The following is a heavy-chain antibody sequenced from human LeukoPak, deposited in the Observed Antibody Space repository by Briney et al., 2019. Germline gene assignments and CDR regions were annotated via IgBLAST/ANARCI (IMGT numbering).Heavy chain of an antibody. J-gene: IGHJ4*02. D-gene: IGHD6-13*01. Sequence: SETPSLTCTVSGGSISSSSYYWGWIRQPPGKGLEWIGSIYYSGSTYYNPSLKSRVTISVDTSKNQFSLKLSSVTAADTAVYYCTGYSSSWYLKGQYYFDYWGQGTLVTVSS. V-gene: IGHV4-39*05. CDR3: TGYSSSWYLKGQYYFDY. CDR1: GGSISSSSYY. CDR2: IYYSGST.